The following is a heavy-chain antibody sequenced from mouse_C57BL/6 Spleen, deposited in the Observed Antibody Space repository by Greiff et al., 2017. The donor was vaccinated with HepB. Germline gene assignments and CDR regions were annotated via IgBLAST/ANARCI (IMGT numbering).Heavy chain of an antibody. J-gene: IGHJ4*01. D-gene: IGHD2-3*01. V-gene: IGHV1-54*01. CDR3: ARPLYDGYYTTD. CDR2: INPGSGGT. CDR1: GYAFTNYL. Sequence: VQLQQSGAELVRPGTSVKVSCKASGYAFTNYLIEWVKQRPGQGLEWIGVINPGSGGTNYNEKFKGKATLTADKSSSTAYMQHSSLTSEDSAVYCCARPLYDGYYTTDWGQGTSVTVSS.